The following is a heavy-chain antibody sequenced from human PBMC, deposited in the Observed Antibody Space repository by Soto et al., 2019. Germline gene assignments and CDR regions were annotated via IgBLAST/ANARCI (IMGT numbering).Heavy chain of an antibody. V-gene: IGHV4-4*02. Sequence: QVRLQQSGPGLVKPSETVSLTCDVSSVSITSSNWWTWVRQPPGKGLEWLGKISHSGTVNYNATLRSRVTISVNKAKDQLSLKLMSVTAADTAGYYCARDYDGFVYWGPGSLVTVSS. CDR3: ARDYDGFVY. CDR2: ISHSGTV. CDR1: SVSITSSNW. J-gene: IGHJ4*02. D-gene: IGHD3-16*01.